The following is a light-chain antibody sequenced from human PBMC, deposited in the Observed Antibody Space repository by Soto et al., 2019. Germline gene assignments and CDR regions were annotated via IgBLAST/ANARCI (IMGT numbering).Light chain of an antibody. V-gene: IGLV2-14*01. Sequence: QSVLTQPASVSGSPGQSITISCTGTSSDVGGYNYVSWYQQHPGKAPKLMIYEVSNRPSGVSNRFSGSKSGTSASLAITGLRADDEADYYCQSYASSLSANFVFGTGTKVTVL. CDR3: QSYASSLSANFV. CDR1: SSDVGGYNY. CDR2: EVS. J-gene: IGLJ1*01.